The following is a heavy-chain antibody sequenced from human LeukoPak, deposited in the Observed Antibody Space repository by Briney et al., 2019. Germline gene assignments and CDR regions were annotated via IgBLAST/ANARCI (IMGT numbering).Heavy chain of an antibody. J-gene: IGHJ4*02. CDR1: GFTFSTYD. Sequence: PGGSLRLSCAASGFTFSTYDMNWVRQAPGKGLEWVSYISSSGTTIYYADSVKGRFTISRDNAKNSLYLQMNSLRDEDTAVYYCARDTNAVTGVYYFDNWGQGTLVTVSS. V-gene: IGHV3-48*03. D-gene: IGHD6-19*01. CDR2: ISSSGTTI. CDR3: ARDTNAVTGVYYFDN.